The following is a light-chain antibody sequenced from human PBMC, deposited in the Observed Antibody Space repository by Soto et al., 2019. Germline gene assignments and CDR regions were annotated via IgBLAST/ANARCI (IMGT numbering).Light chain of an antibody. Sequence: DIVMTQSPDSLAVSLGERATINCKSSQSVLYSSNNKNYLAWYQQKPGQPPKLLIYWASTRESGVPDRVSGSGSGTDFTLTISSLQAEDVAVYHCQQYNSTRLTSGQGTRLEIK. V-gene: IGKV4-1*01. J-gene: IGKJ5*01. CDR2: WAS. CDR1: QSVLYSSNNKNY. CDR3: QQYNSTRLT.